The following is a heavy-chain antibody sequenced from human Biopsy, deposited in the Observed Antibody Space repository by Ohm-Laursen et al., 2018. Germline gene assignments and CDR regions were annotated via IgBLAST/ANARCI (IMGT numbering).Heavy chain of an antibody. D-gene: IGHD6-19*01. J-gene: IGHJ4*02. Sequence: SDTLSLTCPVSGDCVSSGSFYWTWIRQPPGQGLEYIGYIYDRGSTANYNPSLESRVTMSVDMPKNQFSLKLSSVTAADTAIYYCARGMRSSGWPYFDSWGQGTLVTISS. CDR2: IYDRGSTA. V-gene: IGHV4-61*01. CDR1: GDCVSSGSFY. CDR3: ARGMRSSGWPYFDS.